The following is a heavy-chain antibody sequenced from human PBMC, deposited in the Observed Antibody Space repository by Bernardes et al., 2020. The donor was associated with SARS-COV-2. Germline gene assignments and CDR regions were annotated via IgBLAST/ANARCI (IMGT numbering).Heavy chain of an antibody. J-gene: IGHJ2*01. CDR3: ATEPRSSSSEWYFDL. CDR2: IYYSGST. Sequence: SQTLSPTCTVSGGSIRSPYWSWIRQPPGQGLEWIGSIYYSGSTTYNPSLKSRVTLSVDTSKSQFSLKLSSVTAADTAVYYCATEPRSSSSEWYFDLWGRGTLVTVSS. V-gene: IGHV4-59*11. D-gene: IGHD6-6*01. CDR1: GGSIRSPY.